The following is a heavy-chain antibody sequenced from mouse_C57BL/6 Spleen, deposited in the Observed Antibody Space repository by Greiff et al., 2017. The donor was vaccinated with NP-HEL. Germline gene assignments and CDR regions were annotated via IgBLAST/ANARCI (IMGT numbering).Heavy chain of an antibody. D-gene: IGHD1-1*01. CDR1: GYAFSSYW. Sequence: QVQLKESGAELVKPGASVKIPCKASGYAFSSYWMNWVKQRPGKGLEWIGQIYPGDGDTNYNGKFKGKATLTADKSSSTAYMQLSSLTSEDSAVYFCARDITTGRFAYWGQGTLVTVSA. J-gene: IGHJ3*01. V-gene: IGHV1-80*01. CDR2: IYPGDGDT. CDR3: ARDITTGRFAY.